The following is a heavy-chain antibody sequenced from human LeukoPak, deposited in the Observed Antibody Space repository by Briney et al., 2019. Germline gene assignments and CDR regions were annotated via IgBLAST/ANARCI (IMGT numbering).Heavy chain of an antibody. D-gene: IGHD6-6*01. J-gene: IGHJ4*02. CDR3: ARDGLIAARPFDY. CDR1: GGSISSSSYY. V-gene: IGHV4-39*07. Sequence: SETLSLTCTVSGGSISSSSYYWGWIRQPPGKGLEWIGSIYYSVSTYYNPSLKSRVTISVDTSKNQFSLKLSSVTAADTAVYYCARDGLIAARPFDYWGQGTLVTVSS. CDR2: IYYSVST.